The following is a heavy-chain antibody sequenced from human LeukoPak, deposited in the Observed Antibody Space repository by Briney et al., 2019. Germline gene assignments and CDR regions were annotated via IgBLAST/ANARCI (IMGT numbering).Heavy chain of an antibody. CDR1: GGSFSTHY. CDR3: ARGLTSGYYGHYYMDV. V-gene: IGHV4-59*11. D-gene: IGHD3-22*01. J-gene: IGHJ6*03. CDR2: IYYSGST. Sequence: SETLSLTCTVSGGSFSTHYWSWIRQPPGKGLEWIGFIYYSGSTNYNPSLKSRVIISLDTSKNQFSLKLSSVTAADTAVYYCARGLTSGYYGHYYMDVWGKGTTVTVSS.